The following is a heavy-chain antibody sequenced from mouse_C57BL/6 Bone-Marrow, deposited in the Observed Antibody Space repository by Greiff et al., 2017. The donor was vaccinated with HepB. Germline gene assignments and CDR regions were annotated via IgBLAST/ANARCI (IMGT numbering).Heavy chain of an antibody. CDR1: GFTFSDYG. CDR2: ISSGSSTI. Sequence: EVKLVESGGGLVKPGGSLKLSCAASGFTFSDYGMHWVRQAPEKGLEWVAYISSGSSTIYYADTVKGRFTISRDNAKNTLFLQMTSLRSEDTAMYYCARPHYYGRGWYFDVWGTGTTVTVSS. J-gene: IGHJ1*03. CDR3: ARPHYYGRGWYFDV. D-gene: IGHD1-1*01. V-gene: IGHV5-17*01.